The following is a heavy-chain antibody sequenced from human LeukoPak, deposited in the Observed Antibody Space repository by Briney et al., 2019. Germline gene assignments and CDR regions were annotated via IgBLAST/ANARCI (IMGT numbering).Heavy chain of an antibody. Sequence: SETLSLTCTVSGGSISYYYWSWIRQPPGKGLEWIGYVSYSASTNYNPSLRSRVTISVDTSKKQFSPKLSSVTAADTAVYYCATSTTGTTYAFDIWGQGTMVTVSS. CDR2: VSYSAST. D-gene: IGHD1-1*01. CDR1: GGSISYYY. V-gene: IGHV4-59*01. CDR3: ATSTTGTTYAFDI. J-gene: IGHJ3*02.